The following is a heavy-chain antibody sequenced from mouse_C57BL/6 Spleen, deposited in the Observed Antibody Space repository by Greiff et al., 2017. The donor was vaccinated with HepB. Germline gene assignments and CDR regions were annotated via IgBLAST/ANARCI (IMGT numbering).Heavy chain of an antibody. J-gene: IGHJ2*01. Sequence: EVKLQESGPELVKPGASVKISCKASGYSFTGYYMNWVKQSPEKSLEWIGEINPSTGGTTYNQKFKAKATLTVDKSSSTAYMQLKSLTSEDSAVYYCATYGEAFDYWGQGTTLTVSS. CDR3: ATYGEAFDY. CDR2: INPSTGGT. D-gene: IGHD1-1*01. V-gene: IGHV1-42*01. CDR1: GYSFTGYY.